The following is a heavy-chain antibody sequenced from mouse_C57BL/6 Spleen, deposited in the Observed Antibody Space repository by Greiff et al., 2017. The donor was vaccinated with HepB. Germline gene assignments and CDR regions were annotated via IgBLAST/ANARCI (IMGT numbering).Heavy chain of an antibody. D-gene: IGHD1-1*01. J-gene: IGHJ4*01. CDR3: ARRTYGSSYEGAMDY. CDR1: GYSFTDYN. Sequence: LQESGPELVKPGASVKISCKASGYSFTDYNMNWVKQSNGKSLEWIGVINPNYGTTSYNQKFKGKATLTVDQSSSTAYMQLNSLTSEDSAVYDCARRTYGSSYEGAMDYWGQGTSVTVSS. CDR2: INPNYGTT. V-gene: IGHV1-39*01.